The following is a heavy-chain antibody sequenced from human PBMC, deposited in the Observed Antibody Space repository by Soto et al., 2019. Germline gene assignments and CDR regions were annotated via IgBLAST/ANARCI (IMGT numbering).Heavy chain of an antibody. CDR3: AKEILYCSGGSCYSGFDAFDI. V-gene: IGHV3-9*01. CDR2: ISWNSGSI. J-gene: IGHJ3*02. CDR1: GFTFDDYA. Sequence: ESGGGLVQPGRSLRLSCAASGFTFDDYAMHWVRQAPGKGLEWVSGISWNSGSIGYADSVKGRFTISRDNAKNSLYLQMNSLRAEDTALYYCAKEILYCSGGSCYSGFDAFDIWGQGTMVTVSS. D-gene: IGHD2-15*01.